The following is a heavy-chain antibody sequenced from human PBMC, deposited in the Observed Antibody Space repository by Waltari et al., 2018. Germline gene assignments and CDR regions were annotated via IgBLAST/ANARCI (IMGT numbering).Heavy chain of an antibody. Sequence: QVQLQESGPGLVKPSETLSLTCAVSGYSISSGYYWGWIRQPPGKGLEWIGSIYHSGSTYYNPSLKSRVTISVDTSKNQFSLKLSSVTAADTAVYYCARHMGGFWSGYWYYYYYGMDVWGQGTTVTVSS. D-gene: IGHD3-3*01. CDR1: GYSISSGYY. V-gene: IGHV4-38-2*01. CDR3: ARHMGGFWSGYWYYYYYGMDV. CDR2: IYHSGST. J-gene: IGHJ6*02.